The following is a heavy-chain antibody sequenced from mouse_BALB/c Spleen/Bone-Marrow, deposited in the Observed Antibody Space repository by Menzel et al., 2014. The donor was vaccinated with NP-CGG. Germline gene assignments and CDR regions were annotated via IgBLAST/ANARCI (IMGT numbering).Heavy chain of an antibody. D-gene: IGHD3-3*01. J-gene: IGHJ3*01. V-gene: IGHV2-3*01. CDR1: GFSLTNYG. Sequence: VNLVESGPGLVAPSQSLSITCTVSGFSLTNYGISWVRQPPGKGLEWLGVIWGDGSTNYHSALISRLSISKDNSKSQVLLKLNSLQTDDTATYYCRGGPWFAYWGQGTLVTVSA. CDR3: RGGPWFAY. CDR2: IWGDGST.